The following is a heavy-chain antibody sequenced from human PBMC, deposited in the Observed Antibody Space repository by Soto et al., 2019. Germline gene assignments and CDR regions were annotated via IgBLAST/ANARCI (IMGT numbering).Heavy chain of an antibody. CDR1: GFTFSSYA. J-gene: IGHJ5*02. V-gene: IGHV3-23*01. Sequence: HPGGSLRLSCAASGFTFSSYAMSWVRQAPGKGLEWVSAISGSGGSTYYADSVKGRFTISRDNSKNTLYLQMNSLRAEDTAVYYCAKDPAGIAVAGTDTTNWFDPWGQGTLVTVSS. CDR3: AKDPAGIAVAGTDTTNWFDP. CDR2: ISGSGGST. D-gene: IGHD6-19*01.